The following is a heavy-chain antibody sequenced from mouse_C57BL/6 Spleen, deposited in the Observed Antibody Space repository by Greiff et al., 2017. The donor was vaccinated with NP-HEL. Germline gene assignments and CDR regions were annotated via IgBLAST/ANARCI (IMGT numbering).Heavy chain of an antibody. CDR2: ISDGGSYT. D-gene: IGHD2-5*01. J-gene: IGHJ1*03. V-gene: IGHV5-4*01. Sequence: EVQLVESGGGLVKPGGSLKLSCAASGFTFSSYAMSWVRQTPEKRLEWVATISDGGSYTYYPDNVKGRFTISRDNAKNNLYLQMSHLKSEDTAMYYCARGGVRPAFDVWGTGTTVTVSS. CDR3: ARGGVRPAFDV. CDR1: GFTFSSYA.